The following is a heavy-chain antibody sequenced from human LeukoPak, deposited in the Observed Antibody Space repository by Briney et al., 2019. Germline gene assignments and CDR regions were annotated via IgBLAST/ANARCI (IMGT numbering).Heavy chain of an antibody. CDR2: ISGGGSTI. D-gene: IGHD3-22*01. J-gene: IGHJ4*02. CDR1: GFTFSDYY. Sequence: GGSLRLSCAASGFTFSDYYMSWIRQAPGKGLEWVSYISGGGSTIYYADSVKGRFTISRDNAKNSLYLQMNSLRAEDTAVYYCARRVTMIVGAHFDYWGQGTLVTVSS. V-gene: IGHV3-11*04. CDR3: ARRVTMIVGAHFDY.